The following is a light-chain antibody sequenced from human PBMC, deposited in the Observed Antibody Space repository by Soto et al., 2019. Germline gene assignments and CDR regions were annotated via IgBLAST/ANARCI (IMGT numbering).Light chain of an antibody. CDR3: GTWDLSLNAGV. J-gene: IGLJ2*01. CDR1: TSNFGKNA. CDR2: DDH. Sequence: QSVLTQPPSVSAAPGQKVTISCSGSTSNFGKNAVAWYQHFPGRAPKLLIHDDHERPSDIPDRFSASRSGTSATLAIAGLQTGDEADYYCGTWDLSLNAGVFGGGTKVTVL. V-gene: IGLV1-51*01.